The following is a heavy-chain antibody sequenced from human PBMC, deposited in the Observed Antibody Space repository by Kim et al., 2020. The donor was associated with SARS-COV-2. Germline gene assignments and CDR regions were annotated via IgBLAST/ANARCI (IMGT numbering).Heavy chain of an antibody. CDR2: IYCDGTTT. CDR3: VRRRFTNGCCYFDY. D-gene: IGHD2-8*01. CDR1: GFTFSSHW. Sequence: GGSLRLSCAASGFTFSSHWMHWVRQAPGKGLVWVSRIYCDGTTTYYADSVKGRFTISRDNAKNTLYLQMNSLRAEDTAVYYCVRRRFTNGCCYFDYCCQG. V-gene: IGHV3-74*01. J-gene: IGHJ4*02.